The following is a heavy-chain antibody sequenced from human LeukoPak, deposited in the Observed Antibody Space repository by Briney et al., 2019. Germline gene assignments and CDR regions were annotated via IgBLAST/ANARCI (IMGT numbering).Heavy chain of an antibody. CDR2: IIPIFGTA. V-gene: IGHV1-69*13. D-gene: IGHD3-9*01. Sequence: ASVKVSCKASGGTFSSYAISWVRQAPGQGLEWMGGIIPIFGTANYAQKFQGRVTITADESTSTAYMELSSLRSEDTAVYYCARGRYFADHFDYWGQGTLVTVSS. J-gene: IGHJ4*02. CDR3: ARGRYFADHFDY. CDR1: GGTFSSYA.